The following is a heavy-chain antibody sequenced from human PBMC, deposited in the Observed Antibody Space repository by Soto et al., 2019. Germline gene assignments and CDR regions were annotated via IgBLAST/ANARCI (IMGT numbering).Heavy chain of an antibody. D-gene: IGHD7-27*01. J-gene: IGHJ6*02. CDR3: ARDNWGFLYYYYYYGMDV. V-gene: IGHV4-34*01. Sequence: SETLSLTCAVYGGSFSGYYWSWIRQPPGKGLEWIGEINHSGSTNYNPSLKSRVTISVDTSKNQFSLKLSSVTAADTAFYYCARDNWGFLYYYYYYGMDVWGQGTTVTVSS. CDR1: GGSFSGYY. CDR2: INHSGST.